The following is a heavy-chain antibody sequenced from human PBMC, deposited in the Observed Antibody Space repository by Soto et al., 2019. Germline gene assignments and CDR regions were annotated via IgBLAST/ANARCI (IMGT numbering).Heavy chain of an antibody. Sequence: QVQLVQSGAEGKKPGPSVKVSGKASGSTFTSYGISWVRQAPGQGLEGMGWISAYNGNTNYAQKLQGRVTMTTDTSTSTAYMELRSLRSDDTAVYYCARDWGPFSLTAARPFDYWGQGTLVTVSS. J-gene: IGHJ4*02. CDR1: GSTFTSYG. CDR2: ISAYNGNT. V-gene: IGHV1-18*01. D-gene: IGHD6-6*01. CDR3: ARDWGPFSLTAARPFDY.